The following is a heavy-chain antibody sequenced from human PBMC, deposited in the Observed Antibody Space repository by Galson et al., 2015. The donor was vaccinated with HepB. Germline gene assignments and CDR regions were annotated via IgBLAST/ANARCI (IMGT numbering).Heavy chain of an antibody. J-gene: IGHJ6*03. V-gene: IGHV1-46*03. CDR1: GYTFTSYY. CDR2: INPSGGST. Sequence: CKASGYTFTSYYMHWVRQAPGQGLEWMGIINPSGGSTSYAQKFQGRVTMTRDTSTSTVYMELSSLRSEDTAVYYCARRSRENRYYDFWSGYFEWDAGEYYYYYMDVWGKGTTVTVSS. CDR3: ARRSRENRYYDFWSGYFEWDAGEYYYYYMDV. D-gene: IGHD3-3*01.